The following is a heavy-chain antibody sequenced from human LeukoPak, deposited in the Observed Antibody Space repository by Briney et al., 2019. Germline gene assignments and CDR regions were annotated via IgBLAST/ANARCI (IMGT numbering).Heavy chain of an antibody. CDR1: GFTFSSYW. Sequence: GGSLRLSCAASGFTFSSYWMHWVRQAPGKGLVWVSRINSDGSSTSYADSVKGRFTISRDNAKNTLYLQMNSLRAEDTAVYYCAKCRQWLVPGNWFDPWGQGTLVTVSS. D-gene: IGHD6-19*01. J-gene: IGHJ5*02. CDR3: AKCRQWLVPGNWFDP. V-gene: IGHV3-74*01. CDR2: INSDGSST.